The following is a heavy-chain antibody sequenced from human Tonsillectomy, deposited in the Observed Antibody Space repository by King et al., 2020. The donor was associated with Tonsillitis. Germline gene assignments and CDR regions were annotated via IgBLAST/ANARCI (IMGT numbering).Heavy chain of an antibody. D-gene: IGHD1-26*01. CDR1: GFTFGPYW. V-gene: IGHV3-74*01. J-gene: IGHJ3*02. CDR2: IKGEGTTT. Sequence: VQLVESGGGLVQPGGSLRISGAASGFTFGPYWMHGVRQAPGKGLVGVSHIKGEGTTTVYEDSVKGRFTISRDNAKSTLYLQVNSLRDEDTAVYYCVRDRGAPDAFDIWGQGTMVTVSS. CDR3: VRDRGAPDAFDI.